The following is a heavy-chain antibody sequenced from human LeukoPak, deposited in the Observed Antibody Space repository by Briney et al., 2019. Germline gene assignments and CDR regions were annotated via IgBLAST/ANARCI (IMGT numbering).Heavy chain of an antibody. V-gene: IGHV4-59*12. Sequence: SETLSLTCTVSGGSISSYYWSWIRQPPGRGLEWIGYIYYSGSTNYNPSLKSRVTISVDTSKNQFSLKLSSVTAADTAVYYCARGHDCSSTSCYDSYWFDPWGQGTLVTVSS. D-gene: IGHD2-2*01. CDR2: IYYSGST. CDR3: ARGHDCSSTSCYDSYWFDP. CDR1: GGSISSYY. J-gene: IGHJ5*02.